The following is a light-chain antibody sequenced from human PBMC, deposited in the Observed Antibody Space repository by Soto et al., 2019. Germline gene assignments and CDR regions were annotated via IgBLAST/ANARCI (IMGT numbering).Light chain of an antibody. Sequence: QSALTQPPSASGSPGQSGAISCTGTSSDVGGSNYVSWYQHHSDKARKLLIYEVNNRPSGVPDRFSGSKSGNTASLTVSGLQAEDEADYYCTSYAGDNHFVFGSGTKLTVL. J-gene: IGLJ1*01. CDR2: EVN. CDR3: TSYAGDNHFV. CDR1: SSDVGGSNY. V-gene: IGLV2-8*01.